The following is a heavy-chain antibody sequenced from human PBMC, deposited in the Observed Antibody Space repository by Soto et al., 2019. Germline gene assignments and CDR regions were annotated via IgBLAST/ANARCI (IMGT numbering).Heavy chain of an antibody. CDR3: ARDLGYYDPAGDY. CDR1: RYTFTSYA. V-gene: IGHV1-3*01. J-gene: IGHJ4*02. Sequence: GXSVEVSYRASRYTFTSYAMHWVREAPGQRLEWMGWINAGNGNTKYSQKFQGRVTITRDTSASTAYMELSSLRSEDTAVYYCARDLGYYDPAGDYWGQGTLVTVSS. CDR2: INAGNGNT. D-gene: IGHD3-22*01.